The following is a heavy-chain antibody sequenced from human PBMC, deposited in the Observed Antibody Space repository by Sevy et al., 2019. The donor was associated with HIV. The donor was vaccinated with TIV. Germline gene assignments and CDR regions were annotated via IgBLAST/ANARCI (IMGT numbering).Heavy chain of an antibody. J-gene: IGHJ6*02. CDR2: IYYSGST. D-gene: IGHD3-10*01. V-gene: IGHV4-30-4*01. CDR1: GGSISSGDYY. Sequence: SETLSLTCTVSGGSISSGDYYWSWIRQPPGKGLEWIGYIYYSGSTYYNPSLKSRVTISVDTSKNQFSLKLSSVTAAEKAVYYCARARFTLSPSGITMVRAYGMDVWGQGTTVTVSS. CDR3: ARARFTLSPSGITMVRAYGMDV.